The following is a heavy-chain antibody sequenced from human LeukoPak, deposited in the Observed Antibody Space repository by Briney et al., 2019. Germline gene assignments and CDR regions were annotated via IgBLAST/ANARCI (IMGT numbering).Heavy chain of an antibody. CDR1: GFTFSSYA. Sequence: PGGSLRLSCAASGFTFSSYAMSWVRQAPGKGVEWVSAISGSGGSTYYADSVKGGLTISRDNSKNTLYLQMSSLRAEDTAVYYCAKERLWYFDYWGQGTLVTVSS. CDR2: ISGSGGST. J-gene: IGHJ4*02. D-gene: IGHD5-18*01. CDR3: AKERLWYFDY. V-gene: IGHV3-23*01.